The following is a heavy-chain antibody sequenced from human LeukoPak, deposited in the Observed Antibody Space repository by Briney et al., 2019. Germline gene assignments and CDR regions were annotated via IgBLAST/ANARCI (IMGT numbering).Heavy chain of an antibody. V-gene: IGHV3-11*06. CDR1: GFTFSHYD. CDR2: ISGSSGYT. J-gene: IGHJ4*02. Sequence: GVSLRLSCAASGFTFSHYDMSWMPRAPGKGLEGVSYISGSSGYTNYADSVKGRFTISRDSAKNSLYLQMNSLRAEDSAVYYCASSGVRITAPGLYFDYWGQGTLLTVSS. D-gene: IGHD6-13*01. CDR3: ASSGVRITAPGLYFDY.